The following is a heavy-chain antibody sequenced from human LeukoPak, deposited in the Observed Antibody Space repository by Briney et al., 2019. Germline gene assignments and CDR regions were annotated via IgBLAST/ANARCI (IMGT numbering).Heavy chain of an antibody. CDR2: MSGSAGST. CDR1: GFTISSYA. CDR3: AKLLPKQWLVPGLNY. D-gene: IGHD6-19*01. Sequence: GGSLRLSCAVSGFTISSYAMSWVRQAPGKGLEWVSAMSGSAGSTYYADSVKGRITISRDNSKNMLYLQMNSLRAEDTAVYYCAKLLPKQWLVPGLNYWGQGTLVTVSS. V-gene: IGHV3-23*01. J-gene: IGHJ4*02.